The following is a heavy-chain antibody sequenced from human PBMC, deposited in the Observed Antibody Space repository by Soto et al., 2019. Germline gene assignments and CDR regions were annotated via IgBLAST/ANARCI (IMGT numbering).Heavy chain of an antibody. J-gene: IGHJ4*02. V-gene: IGHV2-5*02. CDR3: AHCRGGVASF. CDR2: VYWDDDK. D-gene: IGHD3-16*01. CDR1: GFSLNTRDVG. Sequence: QITLNESGPALVKPTQTLTLTCTFSGFSLNTRDVGVGWIRQPPGKALEWLGVVYWDDDKTYSPSLKSRLTITKDTPTTPVVLRMTQMDPVATAPYYCAHCRGGVASFWGQGTLVTVSS.